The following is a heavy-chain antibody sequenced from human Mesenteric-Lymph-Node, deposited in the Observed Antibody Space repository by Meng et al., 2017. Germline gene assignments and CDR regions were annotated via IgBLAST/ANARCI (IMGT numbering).Heavy chain of an antibody. CDR1: GFTFSDYY. J-gene: IGHJ4*02. CDR3: ARCYYDGSGRFDY. Sequence: GGSLRLSCAASGFTFSDYYMNWVRQAPGKGLEWVSSISSSSTIYYADSVKGRFIISIDNSKNTLFLQMNSLRVEDTAIYYCARCYYDGSGRFDYWGQGTLVTVSS. CDR2: ISSSSTI. D-gene: IGHD3-22*01. V-gene: IGHV3-69-1*01.